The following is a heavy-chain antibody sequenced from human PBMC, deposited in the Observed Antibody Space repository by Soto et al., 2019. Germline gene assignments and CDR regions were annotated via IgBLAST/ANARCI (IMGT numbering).Heavy chain of an antibody. V-gene: IGHV3-23*01. Sequence: PGGSLRLSCAASGFTFSSYAMSWVRQAPGKGLEWVSAISGSGGSTYYADSVKGRYTISRDNSKNTLYLQMKSLRAEDTAVYCCAKSAGLLARYYFYCMDVWGQVTTVTVSS. CDR1: GFTFSSYA. D-gene: IGHD3-22*01. CDR3: AKSAGLLARYYFYCMDV. J-gene: IGHJ6*01. CDR2: ISGSGGST.